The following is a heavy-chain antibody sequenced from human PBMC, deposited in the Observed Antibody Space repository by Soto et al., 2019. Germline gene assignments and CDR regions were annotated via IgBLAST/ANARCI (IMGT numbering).Heavy chain of an antibody. J-gene: IGHJ4*02. CDR2: ITSRSDYI. CDR3: ARVDGYTYPNDY. D-gene: IGHD5-12*01. CDR1: GFTFSNYG. V-gene: IGHV3-21*01. Sequence: GGSLRLSCAASGFTFSNYGMSWVRQAPGKGLEWVSSITSRSDYIYYADSVRGRFTISRDNAKNSLFLQMNRLRAEDTAVYYCARVDGYTYPNDYWGQGTLVTAPQ.